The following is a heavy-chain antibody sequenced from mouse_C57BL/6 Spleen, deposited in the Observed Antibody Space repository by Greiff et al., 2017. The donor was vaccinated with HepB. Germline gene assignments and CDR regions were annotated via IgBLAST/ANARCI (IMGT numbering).Heavy chain of an antibody. J-gene: IGHJ1*03. D-gene: IGHD2-4*01. CDR3: TRWHDYLWYFDV. Sequence: QVQLQQSGAELVRPGASVTLSCKASGYTFTDYEMHWVKQTPVHGLEWIGAIDPETGGTAYNQKFKGKAILTADKSSSTAYMELRSLTSEDSAVYYCTRWHDYLWYFDVWGTGTTVTVSS. V-gene: IGHV1-15*01. CDR2: IDPETGGT. CDR1: GYTFTDYE.